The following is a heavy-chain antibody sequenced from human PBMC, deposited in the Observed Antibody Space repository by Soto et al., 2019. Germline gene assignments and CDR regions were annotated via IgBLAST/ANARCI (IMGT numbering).Heavy chain of an antibody. CDR2: ISYDGSNK. Sequence: QVQLVESGGGVVQPGRSLRLSCAASGFTFSSYGMHWVRQAPGKGLEWVAVISYDGSNKYYADSVKGRFTISRDNSKNTLYLQMNSLRAEDTAMYYCAKIVVATMEVDYWGQGTLVTVSS. CDR1: GFTFSSYG. CDR3: AKIVVATMEVDY. J-gene: IGHJ4*02. V-gene: IGHV3-30*18. D-gene: IGHD5-12*01.